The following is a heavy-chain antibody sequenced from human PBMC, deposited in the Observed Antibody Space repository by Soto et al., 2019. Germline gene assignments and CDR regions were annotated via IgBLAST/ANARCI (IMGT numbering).Heavy chain of an antibody. Sequence: QVQLVQSGAEVKKPGSSVKVSCKASGGTFSSYTISWVRQAPGQGLEWMGRIIPILGIANYAQKFQGRVTITADKSTSTAYIELSSLRSEDTALYYCATPTPRNEYYDILPGYYPFDYWGQGTLVTVSS. CDR1: GGTFSSYT. CDR3: ATPTPRNEYYDILPGYYPFDY. V-gene: IGHV1-69*02. D-gene: IGHD3-9*01. J-gene: IGHJ4*02. CDR2: IIPILGIA.